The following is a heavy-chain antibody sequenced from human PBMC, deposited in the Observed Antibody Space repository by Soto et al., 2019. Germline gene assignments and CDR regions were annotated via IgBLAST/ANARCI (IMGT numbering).Heavy chain of an antibody. V-gene: IGHV3-21*01. J-gene: IGHJ3*02. D-gene: IGHD3-10*01. CDR2: ISSSSSYI. CDR3: ARDRTFGEPWPDAFDI. CDR1: GFTFSSYS. Sequence: EVQLVESGGGLVKPGGSLRLSCAASGFTFSSYSMNWVRQAPGKGLEWVSSISSSSSYIYYADSVKGRFTISRDNAKNSLYLQMNSLRAEDTAVYYCARDRTFGEPWPDAFDIWGQGTMVTVSS.